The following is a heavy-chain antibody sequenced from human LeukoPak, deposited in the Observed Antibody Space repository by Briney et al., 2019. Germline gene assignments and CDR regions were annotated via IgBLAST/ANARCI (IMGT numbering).Heavy chain of an antibody. V-gene: IGHV3-33*01. D-gene: IGHD5-24*01. CDR2: IWYDGSNK. CDR3: AREGREGYNYPALDF. J-gene: IGHJ4*02. CDR1: AFTFSSYG. Sequence: PGRSLRLSCAVSAFTFSSYGMHWVRQAPGKGLEWVAVIWYDGSNKYYADSVKGRFTISRDNSKNTLYLQMNSLRAEDTAVYYCAREGREGYNYPALDFWGQGILVTVSS.